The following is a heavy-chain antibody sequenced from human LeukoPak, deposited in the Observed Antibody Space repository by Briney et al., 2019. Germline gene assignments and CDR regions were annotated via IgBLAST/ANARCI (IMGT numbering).Heavy chain of an antibody. Sequence: GGSLRLSCAASGFTFDDYAMHWVRQAPGKGLEWVSGISWNSGSRGYVDSVKGRFTISRDNAKNSLYLQMNSLRAEDTAVYYCARGPPPRYCSGGSCYSEMNYYYYGMDVWGQGTTVTVSS. J-gene: IGHJ6*02. V-gene: IGHV3-9*01. D-gene: IGHD2-15*01. CDR3: ARGPPPRYCSGGSCYSEMNYYYYGMDV. CDR1: GFTFDDYA. CDR2: ISWNSGSR.